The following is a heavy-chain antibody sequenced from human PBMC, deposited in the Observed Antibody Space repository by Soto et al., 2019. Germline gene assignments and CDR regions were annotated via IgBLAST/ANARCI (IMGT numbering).Heavy chain of an antibody. CDR3: ARTKYQLLYFHCYGMDV. V-gene: IGHV1-46*01. J-gene: IGHJ6*02. CDR1: GGTFSSYA. Sequence: QVQLVQSGAEVKKPGSSVKVSCKASGGTFSSYAISWVRQAPGQGLEWMGIINPSGGSTSYAQKFQGRVTMTRDTSTSTVYMELSSLRSEDTAVYYCARTKYQLLYFHCYGMDVWGQGTTVTVSS. CDR2: INPSGGST. D-gene: IGHD2-2*01.